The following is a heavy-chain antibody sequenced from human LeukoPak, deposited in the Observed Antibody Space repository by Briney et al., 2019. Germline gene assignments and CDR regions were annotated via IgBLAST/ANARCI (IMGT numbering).Heavy chain of an antibody. CDR1: GYTLTELS. Sequence: ASVKVSCKVSGYTLTELSKHWVRQAPGEGLEWMGGFDPEDGETIYAQKFQGRVTMTEDTSTDTAYMELSSLRSEDTAVYYCATRAGGYYDFWSGSVGSMDVWGKGTTVTVSS. CDR2: FDPEDGET. CDR3: ATRAGGYYDFWSGSVGSMDV. V-gene: IGHV1-24*01. D-gene: IGHD3-3*01. J-gene: IGHJ6*03.